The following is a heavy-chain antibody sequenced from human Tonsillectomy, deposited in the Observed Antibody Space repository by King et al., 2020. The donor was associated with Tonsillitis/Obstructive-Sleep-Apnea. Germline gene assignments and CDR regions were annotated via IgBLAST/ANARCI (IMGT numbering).Heavy chain of an antibody. J-gene: IGHJ6*02. CDR1: RYTFTDYY. V-gene: IGHV1-2*02. CDR2: INPNSGGT. D-gene: IGHD3-16*01. CDR3: ASAYCILTTNAMGV. Sequence: VQLVESGAEVKKPGASVKVSCRASRYTFTDYYIHWVRQAPGQGLEWMGWINPNSGGTKYAQKFQGRVTMTRDTSINTAYMELSRLRSDDTAVYYCASAYCILTTNAMGVWGQGTTVTVSS.